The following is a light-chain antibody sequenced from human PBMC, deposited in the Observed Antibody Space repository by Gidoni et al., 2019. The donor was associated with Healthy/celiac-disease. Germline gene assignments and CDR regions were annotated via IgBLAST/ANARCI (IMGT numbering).Light chain of an antibody. CDR2: VVS. J-gene: IGLJ2*01. Sequence: QSALTQPASVSGSSGASITISCTGTSSDVGGYKYVSWYQQHPGKAPKAMIYVVSNRPSGVSNRFSGSKSGNTASLTISELQAEDEADYYCSSDTSSSTLVFGGGTKLTVL. CDR1: SSDVGGYKY. CDR3: SSDTSSSTLV. V-gene: IGLV2-14*03.